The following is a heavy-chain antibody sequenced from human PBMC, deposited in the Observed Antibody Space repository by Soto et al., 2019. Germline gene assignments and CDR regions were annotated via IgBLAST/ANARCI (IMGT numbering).Heavy chain of an antibody. D-gene: IGHD6-6*01. J-gene: IGHJ6*02. CDR2: IWYDGSNK. V-gene: IGHV3-33*01. Sequence: GGSLRLSCAASGFTFSSYGMHWVRQAPGKGLEWVAVIWYDGSNKYYADSVKGRFTISRDNSKNTLYLQMNSLRAEDTAVYYWAREEELVSYYYYGMDVWGQGTTVTVSS. CDR3: AREEELVSYYYYGMDV. CDR1: GFTFSSYG.